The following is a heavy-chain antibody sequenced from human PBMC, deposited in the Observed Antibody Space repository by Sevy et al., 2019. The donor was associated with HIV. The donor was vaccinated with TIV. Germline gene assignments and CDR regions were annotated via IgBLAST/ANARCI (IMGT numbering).Heavy chain of an antibody. CDR2: ISAYNGNT. J-gene: IGHJ4*02. Sequence: ASVKVSCKASGYTFTSYGISWVRRAPGQGLEWMGWISAYNGNTNYAQKLQGRVTMTTDTSTSTAYMELRSLRSDDTAVYYCARLLLGYCSSTSCYTEDFDYWGQGTLVTVSS. CDR1: GYTFTSYG. CDR3: ARLLLGYCSSTSCYTEDFDY. V-gene: IGHV1-18*01. D-gene: IGHD2-2*02.